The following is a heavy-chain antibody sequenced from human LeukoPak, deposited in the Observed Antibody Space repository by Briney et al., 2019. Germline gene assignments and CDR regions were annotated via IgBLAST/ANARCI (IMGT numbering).Heavy chain of an antibody. CDR3: ARVGLVRGALDY. Sequence: SQTLSLTCTVSGGSISSGGYYWSWIRQPPGKGLEWIGYIYHSGSTYYNPSLKSRVTISVDRSKNQFSLKLSSVTAADTAVYYCARVGLVRGALDYWGQGTLVTVSS. D-gene: IGHD3-10*01. CDR2: IYHSGST. V-gene: IGHV4-30-2*01. CDR1: GGSISSGGYY. J-gene: IGHJ4*02.